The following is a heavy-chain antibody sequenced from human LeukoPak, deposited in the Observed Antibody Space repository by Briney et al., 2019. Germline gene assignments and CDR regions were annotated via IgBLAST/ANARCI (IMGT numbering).Heavy chain of an antibody. J-gene: IGHJ2*01. Sequence: PGGSLRLSCAASGFTVSSTFMTWVRQAPGKRLEWVALMYSGGATFYVDSVRGRFTLSRQTSKNTLYLQMDSLRPEDTATYYCARRALYRRNLGGNWFLDLWGRGTLVAVSS. V-gene: IGHV3-53*04. CDR2: MYSGGAT. CDR3: ARRALYRRNLGGNWFLDL. D-gene: IGHD1-1*01. CDR1: GFTVSSTF.